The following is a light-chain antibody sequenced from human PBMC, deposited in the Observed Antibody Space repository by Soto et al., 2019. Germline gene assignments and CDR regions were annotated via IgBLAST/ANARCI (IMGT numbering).Light chain of an antibody. V-gene: IGLV1-40*01. CDR3: QSYDSSLSGVV. J-gene: IGLJ2*01. CDR1: SSSIGAGYD. Sequence: QSVLTQPPSVSGAPGQRVTISCTGSSSSIGAGYDVHWYQQLPGTAPKLLIYGNSNRPSGVPDRFSGSKSGTSASLAITGLQAEDEADYYCQSYDSSLSGVVFGGGPKVTVL. CDR2: GNS.